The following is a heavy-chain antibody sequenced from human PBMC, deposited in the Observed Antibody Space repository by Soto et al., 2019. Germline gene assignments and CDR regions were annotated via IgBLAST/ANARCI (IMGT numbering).Heavy chain of an antibody. J-gene: IGHJ4*02. Sequence: QEQLVQSGAEVKKPGSSVKVSCKASGGLFSSYPISWVRQVPGQVLEWMGGIIPVFQTAYYTQRFQGRVTISADESTNTAYMELSSLRSEDTAIYYCERGGSGYTWFNEFWGQGTLVTVSS. CDR2: IIPVFQTA. D-gene: IGHD3-22*01. V-gene: IGHV1-69*01. CDR3: ERGGSGYTWFNEF. CDR1: GGLFSSYP.